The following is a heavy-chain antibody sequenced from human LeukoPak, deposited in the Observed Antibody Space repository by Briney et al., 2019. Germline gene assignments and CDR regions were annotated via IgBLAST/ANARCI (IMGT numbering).Heavy chain of an antibody. CDR1: GGTFSSYA. CDR3: ARDHDYGGNLDY. V-gene: IGHV1-69*05. Sequence: SVKVSCKASGGTFSSYAISWVRQAPGQGLEWMGRIIPIFGTANYAQKFQGRVTITTDESTSAAYMELSSLRSEDTAVYYCARDHDYGGNLDYWGQGTLVTVSS. J-gene: IGHJ4*02. CDR2: IIPIFGTA. D-gene: IGHD4-23*01.